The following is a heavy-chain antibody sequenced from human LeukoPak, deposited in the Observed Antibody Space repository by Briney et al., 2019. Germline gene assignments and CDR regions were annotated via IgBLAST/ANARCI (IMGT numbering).Heavy chain of an antibody. J-gene: IGHJ6*03. CDR1: GYTFTSYG. CDR2: ISAYNGNT. CDR3: ARAEGLERRRTAKRYYYYYYMDV. D-gene: IGHD1-1*01. V-gene: IGHV1-18*01. Sequence: GASVKVSCKASGYTFTSYGISWVRQAPGQGLERMGWISAYNGNTNYAQKLQGRVTMTTDTSTSTAYMELRSLRSDDTAVYYCARAEGLERRRTAKRYYYYYYMDVWGKGTTVTVSS.